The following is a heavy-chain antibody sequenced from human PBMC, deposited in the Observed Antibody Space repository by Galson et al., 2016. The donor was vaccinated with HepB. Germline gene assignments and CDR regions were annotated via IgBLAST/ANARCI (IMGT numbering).Heavy chain of an antibody. Sequence: SVKVSCKASGGTFSSYAVSWVRQAPGQGLEWMGDFIPIYRTANYAPKFHGRVTITADESTSTAYMELTSLRSDDTAVYYCARGTSRTRTLISYYYMDVWGEGTTVTVSS. J-gene: IGHJ6*03. V-gene: IGHV1-69*13. CDR3: ARGTSRTRTLISYYYMDV. CDR1: GGTFSSYA. CDR2: FIPIYRTA. D-gene: IGHD1-1*01.